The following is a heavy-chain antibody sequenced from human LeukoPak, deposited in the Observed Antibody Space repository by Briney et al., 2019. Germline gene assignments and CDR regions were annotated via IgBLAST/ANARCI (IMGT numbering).Heavy chain of an antibody. CDR3: ARAQRGNSYGDY. CDR1: GFTFSSYA. J-gene: IGHJ4*02. D-gene: IGHD5-18*01. CDR2: ISSNGGST. V-gene: IGHV3-64*01. Sequence: GGSLRLSCAASGFTFSSYAMHWVRQAPGKGLEYVSAISSNGGSTYYANSVKGRFTISRDNSKNTLYLQMGSLRAEDMAVYYCARAQRGNSYGDYWGQGTLVTVSS.